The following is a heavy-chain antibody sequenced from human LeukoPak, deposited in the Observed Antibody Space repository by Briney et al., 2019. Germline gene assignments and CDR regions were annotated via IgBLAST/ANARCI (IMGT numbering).Heavy chain of an antibody. CDR2: IYYSGST. V-gene: IGHV4-59*08. Sequence: SETLSPTCTVSGDSIINYYWGWIRQSPGKGLEWIGYIYYSGSTKYNPSLKSRVTISVDTSKNQFSLKLSSVTAADTAVYYCARHRGSGSPYFDYWGQGTLVTVSS. J-gene: IGHJ4*02. CDR1: GDSIINYY. D-gene: IGHD3-10*01. CDR3: ARHRGSGSPYFDY.